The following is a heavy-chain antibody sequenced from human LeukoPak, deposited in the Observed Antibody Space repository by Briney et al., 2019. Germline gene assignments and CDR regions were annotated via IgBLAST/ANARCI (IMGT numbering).Heavy chain of an antibody. D-gene: IGHD3-22*01. Sequence: GGSLRLSCAVSGFNVSHKYMSWVRQAPGKGLEWVGFIRSKAYGGTTEYAASVKGRFTISRDDSKSIAYLQMNSLKTEDTAVYYCTRGATMIATWGQGTLVTVSS. J-gene: IGHJ5*02. V-gene: IGHV3-49*04. CDR3: TRGATMIAT. CDR1: GFNVSHKY. CDR2: IRSKAYGGTT.